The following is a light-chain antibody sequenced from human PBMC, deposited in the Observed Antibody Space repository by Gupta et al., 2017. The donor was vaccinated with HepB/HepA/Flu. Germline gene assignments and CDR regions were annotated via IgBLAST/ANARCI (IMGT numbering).Light chain of an antibody. CDR3: QQYNNGPQEST. J-gene: IGKJ1*01. Sequence: EMVMAQSPATLSVSPGERATLSCRASQNINNNLAWYQQKPGQAPRRLIYDASTRATGIPARFFGSGYGTEFTLTITSLQSEEWAVYYCQQYNNGPQESTFGHG. CDR2: DAS. V-gene: IGKV3-15*01. CDR1: QNINNN.